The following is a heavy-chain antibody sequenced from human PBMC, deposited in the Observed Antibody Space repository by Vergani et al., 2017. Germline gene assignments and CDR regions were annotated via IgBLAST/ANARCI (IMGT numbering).Heavy chain of an antibody. Sequence: EVQLVESGGGLVQPGRSLRLSCTASGFTFGDYAMSWVRQAPGKGLEWVGFIRSKAYGGTTEYAASVKGRFTISRDNAKNSLYLQMNSLRAEDTAVYYCARSPVINYYGSGSYHSYYGMDVWGQGTTVTVSS. CDR2: IRSKAYGGTT. J-gene: IGHJ6*02. V-gene: IGHV3-49*04. CDR3: ARSPVINYYGSGSYHSYYGMDV. D-gene: IGHD3-10*01. CDR1: GFTFGDYA.